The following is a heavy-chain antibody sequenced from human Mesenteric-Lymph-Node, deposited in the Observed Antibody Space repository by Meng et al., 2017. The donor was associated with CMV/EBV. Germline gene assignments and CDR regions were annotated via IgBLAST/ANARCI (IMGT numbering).Heavy chain of an antibody. CDR3: ARDPYCSGGNCWGGWFDP. D-gene: IGHD2-15*01. CDR2: ISYDGSNK. CDR1: GFTFSSYA. Sequence: GESLKISCAASGFTFSSYAMHWVRQAPGKGLEWVAVISYDGSNKYYADSVKGRFTISRDNSKNTLYLQMNSLRAEDTAVYYCARDPYCSGGNCWGGWFDPWGQGTPVTVSS. J-gene: IGHJ5*02. V-gene: IGHV3-30-3*01.